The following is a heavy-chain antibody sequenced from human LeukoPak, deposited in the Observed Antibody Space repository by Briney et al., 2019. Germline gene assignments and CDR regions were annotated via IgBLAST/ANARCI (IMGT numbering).Heavy chain of an antibody. CDR2: ISAYNGNT. CDR3: ARGGYYYDSSGYLDY. CDR1: GYTFTSYG. V-gene: IGHV1-18*01. Sequence: ASVKVSCKASGYTFTSYGISWVRQAPGQGLEWMGWISAYNGNTNYAQKLQGRVTMTTDTSTSTAYMELSSLRSEDTAVYYCARGGYYYDSSGYLDYWGQGTLVTVSS. D-gene: IGHD3-22*01. J-gene: IGHJ4*02.